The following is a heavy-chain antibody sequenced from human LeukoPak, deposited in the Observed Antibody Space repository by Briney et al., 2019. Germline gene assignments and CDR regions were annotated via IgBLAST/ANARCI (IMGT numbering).Heavy chain of an antibody. Sequence: GGSLRPSCAASGFSFSSYNMIWVRQAPGKGLECISYITSSSDTIHYADSGKGRFAVSRDNVKNLLYLQMNSLRVEDTALYYCARVVFGVAGGDYWGQGSLVSVSS. J-gene: IGHJ4*02. D-gene: IGHD3-3*01. CDR1: GFSFSSYN. CDR2: ITSSSDTI. CDR3: ARVVFGVAGGDY. V-gene: IGHV3-48*01.